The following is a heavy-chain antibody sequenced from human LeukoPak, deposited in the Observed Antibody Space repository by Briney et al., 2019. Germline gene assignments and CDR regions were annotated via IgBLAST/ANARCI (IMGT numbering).Heavy chain of an antibody. CDR1: GGSISSYY. CDR2: IYYSGST. V-gene: IGHV4-59*01. Sequence: NPSETLPLTCTVSGGSISSYYWSWIRPPPGQGLEWIGYIYYSGSTNYNPSLKSRVTISVDTSKNQFSLKLSSVIAADTAVYYCARDSSYDSSGYSPFDIWGQGTMVTVSS. J-gene: IGHJ3*02. D-gene: IGHD3-22*01. CDR3: ARDSSYDSSGYSPFDI.